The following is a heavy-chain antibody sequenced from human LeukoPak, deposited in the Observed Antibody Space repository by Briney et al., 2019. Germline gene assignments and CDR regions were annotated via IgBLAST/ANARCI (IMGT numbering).Heavy chain of an antibody. J-gene: IGHJ4*02. CDR1: LFTFSNAW. Sequence: GGSLRLSCAASLFTFSNAWMSWVRQAPGKGLEWVGRIKSKTDGGTTDYAAPVKGRSTISRDDSKNTLYLQMNSLKTEDTAVYYCTTGFTMIVVVPDYWGQGTLVTVSS. CDR2: IKSKTDGGTT. V-gene: IGHV3-15*01. CDR3: TTGFTMIVVVPDY. D-gene: IGHD3-22*01.